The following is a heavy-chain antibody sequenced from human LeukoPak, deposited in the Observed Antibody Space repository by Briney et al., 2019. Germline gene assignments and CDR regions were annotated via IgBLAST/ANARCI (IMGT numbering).Heavy chain of an antibody. CDR3: ARVGPWVNPDYYYYYMDV. Sequence: ASVKVSCKASGGTFSSYAISWVRQAPRQGLEWMGGIIPIFGTANYAQKFQGRVTITADKSTSTAYMELSSLRSEDTAVYYCARVGPWVNPDYYYYYMDVWGKGTTATVPS. D-gene: IGHD1-14*01. CDR2: IIPIFGTA. V-gene: IGHV1-69*06. CDR1: GGTFSSYA. J-gene: IGHJ6*03.